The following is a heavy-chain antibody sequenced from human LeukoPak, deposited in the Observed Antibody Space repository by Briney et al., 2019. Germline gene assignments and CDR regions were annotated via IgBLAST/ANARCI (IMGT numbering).Heavy chain of an antibody. V-gene: IGHV4-38-2*02. CDR3: ARTFGVVIYFDY. J-gene: IGHJ4*02. CDR2: IHYSARI. CDR1: GYSISSGYY. Sequence: SETLSLTCTVSGYSISSGYYWGWVRPPPGKGLEWIGSIHYSARIYYNPSLKSRLTISPDTSKNQFSLKLTSVTAADTAEYYCARTFGVVIYFDYWGQGTLVTVSS. D-gene: IGHD3-3*01.